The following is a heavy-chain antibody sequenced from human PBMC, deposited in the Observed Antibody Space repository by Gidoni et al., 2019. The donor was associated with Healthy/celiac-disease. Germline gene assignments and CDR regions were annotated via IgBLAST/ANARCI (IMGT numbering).Heavy chain of an antibody. Sequence: EVQLVESGGGLVKPGGSLRLSCAASGFTFSNSWMNWVRQAPGKGLEWVGRIKSKTDGGTTDYAAPVKGRFTISRDDSKNTLYLQMNSLKTEDTAVYYCTTDSVGATLGYYYGMDVWGQGTTVTVSS. CDR2: IKSKTDGGTT. CDR1: GFTFSNSW. J-gene: IGHJ6*02. D-gene: IGHD1-26*01. V-gene: IGHV3-15*07. CDR3: TTDSVGATLGYYYGMDV.